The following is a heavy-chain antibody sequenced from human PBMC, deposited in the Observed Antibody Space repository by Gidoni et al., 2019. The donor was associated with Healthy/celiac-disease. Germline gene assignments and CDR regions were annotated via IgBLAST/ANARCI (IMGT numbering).Heavy chain of an antibody. D-gene: IGHD2-21*01. CDR2: ISGSGGRT. V-gene: IGHV3-23*01. CDR3: AKGPVVVIAIGSFDY. CDR1: GFPFSSYA. Sequence: EVQLLESGGGLVQPGGSLRLSCAASGFPFSSYAMSWVRQAPGKGLEWVSAISGSGGRTYYADSVKGRFTISRDNSKNTLYLQMNSLRAEDTAVYYCAKGPVVVIAIGSFDYWGQGTLVTVSS. J-gene: IGHJ4*02.